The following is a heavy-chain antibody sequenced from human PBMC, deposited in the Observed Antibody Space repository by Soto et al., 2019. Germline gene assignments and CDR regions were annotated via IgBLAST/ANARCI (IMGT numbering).Heavy chain of an antibody. CDR1: GASLSDNY. CDR3: ERGRGEFDA. J-gene: IGHJ5*02. Sequence: PSETLSLTCAVYGASLSDNYCNWLRQPPGKGLEWIGEINHSGNTNYNPSLRSRVTISIDTSKNQLSLNLRSVSAADTAVYDCERGRGEFDAWGQGTPVTVSS. D-gene: IGHD2-21*01. CDR2: INHSGNT. V-gene: IGHV4-34*01.